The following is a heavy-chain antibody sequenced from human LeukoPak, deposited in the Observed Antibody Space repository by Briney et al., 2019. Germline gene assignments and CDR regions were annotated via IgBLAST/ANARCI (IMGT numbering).Heavy chain of an antibody. CDR1: GGSISSYY. CDR2: IYYSGST. J-gene: IGHJ4*02. CDR3: ARAGGVKTAALDLDY. D-gene: IGHD6-25*01. V-gene: IGHV4-59*01. Sequence: SETLSLTCTVSGGSISSYYWSWIRQPPGKGLEWIGYIYYSGSTNHNPSLKSRVTISRDTSKNQFSLKLTSVTAADTAVYYCARAGGVKTAALDLDYWGQGTLVTVSS.